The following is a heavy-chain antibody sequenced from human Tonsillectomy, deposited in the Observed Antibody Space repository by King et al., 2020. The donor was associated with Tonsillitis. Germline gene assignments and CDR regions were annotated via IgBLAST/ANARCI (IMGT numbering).Heavy chain of an antibody. CDR1: GLTFTTYG. J-gene: IGHJ4*02. Sequence: VQLVESGGGVVQPGRSLRLSCVASGLTFTTYGMHWVRQAPGKGLEWVAVIWYDGSNNRYEDAVKGRFTISRDKSKNTLYLQMNSLRAEDTAVYYCARDSCGGDCYYFDYWGQGTLVTVSS. V-gene: IGHV3-33*08. CDR2: IWYDGSNN. D-gene: IGHD2-21*02. CDR3: ARDSCGGDCYYFDY.